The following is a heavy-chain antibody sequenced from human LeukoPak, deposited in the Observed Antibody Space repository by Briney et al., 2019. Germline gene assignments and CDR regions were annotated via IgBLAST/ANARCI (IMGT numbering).Heavy chain of an antibody. CDR3: ARDGPHIYYDSSGYYSH. V-gene: IGHV1-69*13. Sequence: SVKVSCKASGYTFTSYGISWVRQAPGQGLEWMGGIIPIFGTANYAQKFQGRVTITADESTSTAYMELSSLRSEDTAVYYCARDGPHIYYDSSGYYSHWGQGTLVTVSS. CDR1: GYTFTSYG. D-gene: IGHD3-22*01. CDR2: IIPIFGTA. J-gene: IGHJ1*01.